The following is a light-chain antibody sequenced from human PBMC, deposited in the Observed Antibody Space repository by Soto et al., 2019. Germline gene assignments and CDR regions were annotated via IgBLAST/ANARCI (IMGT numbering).Light chain of an antibody. V-gene: IGKV3-20*01. CDR1: QSVSSRY. CDR3: QQYGSSPPKT. CDR2: GAS. J-gene: IGKJ1*01. Sequence: EIVLTHSPGTLSVSPCERAALSCRASQSVSSRYLAWYQQKPGQAPRLLLYGASTRATGIPDRFSGSGSGTEFTLTISRLEPEDLAVYYCQQYGSSPPKTFGQGTKVDI.